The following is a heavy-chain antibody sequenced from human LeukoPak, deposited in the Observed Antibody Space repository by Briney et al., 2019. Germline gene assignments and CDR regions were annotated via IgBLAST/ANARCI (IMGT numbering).Heavy chain of an antibody. D-gene: IGHD2-15*01. CDR3: ARGYCSGGSCYGGDY. V-gene: IGHV3-48*03. CDR2: ISSSGTTI. CDR1: GFTFSNYE. J-gene: IGHJ4*02. Sequence: PGGSLRLSCAASGFTFSNYEMNCVRQAPGKGLEWVSYISSSGTTIYYAERRFTISRDNAKNSLYLLMNSLRAEDTAIYYCARGYCSGGSCYGGDYWGQGTLVTVSS.